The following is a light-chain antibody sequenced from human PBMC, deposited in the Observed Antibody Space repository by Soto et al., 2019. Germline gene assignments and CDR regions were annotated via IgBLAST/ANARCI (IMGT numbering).Light chain of an antibody. CDR2: TAS. Sequence: DIQLTQSPSFPSASVGDRVTITCRASQGIRTFLAWYQQKPGKAPNLLIYTASTLQTGVPSRFSGSGSGTEFTLTISSLQPEDFAIYYCQQVNNYPITFGQGTRLEIK. V-gene: IGKV1-9*01. CDR1: QGIRTF. J-gene: IGKJ5*01. CDR3: QQVNNYPIT.